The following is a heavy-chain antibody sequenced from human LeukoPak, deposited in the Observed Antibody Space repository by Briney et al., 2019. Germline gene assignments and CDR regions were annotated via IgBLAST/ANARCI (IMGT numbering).Heavy chain of an antibody. J-gene: IGHJ5*02. CDR3: AKSYKSGFDP. CDR2: ISGSGGST. Sequence: GGTLRLSCAASGFTFSSYGMSWVRQAPGKGLEWVSAISGSGGSTYYADSVKGRFTISRDNSKNTLYLQMNSLRAEDTAVYYCAKSYKSGFDPWGQGTLVTVSS. CDR1: GFTFSSYG. V-gene: IGHV3-23*01. D-gene: IGHD1-1*01.